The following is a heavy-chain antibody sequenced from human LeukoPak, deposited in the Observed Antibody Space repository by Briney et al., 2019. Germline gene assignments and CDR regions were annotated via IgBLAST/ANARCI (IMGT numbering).Heavy chain of an antibody. V-gene: IGHV4-34*01. J-gene: IGHJ4*02. CDR2: INHSGST. CDR3: ARRGWFGDPDY. CDR1: GGSFSGYY. D-gene: IGHD3-10*01. Sequence: SETLSLTCAVYGGSFSGYYWSWIRQPPGKGLEWIGEINHSGSTNYNPSLKSRVTISVDTSKNQFSLKLSSVTAADTAVYYCARRGWFGDPDYWGQGTLVTVSS.